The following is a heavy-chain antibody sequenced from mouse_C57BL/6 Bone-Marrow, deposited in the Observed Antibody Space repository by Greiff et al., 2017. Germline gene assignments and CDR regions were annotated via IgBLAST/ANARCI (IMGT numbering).Heavy chain of an antibody. J-gene: IGHJ1*03. Sequence: QVQLQQPGAELVKPGASVKLSCKASGYTFTSYWMQWVNQSPGQGLEWLGEIGPSDSYTNYQPKFKGRATVTVDTYTSTAYMQLSSLTSEDASVYYCARRGSKHGWYFDGWGTGTTVTVSS. D-gene: IGHD1-1*01. CDR1: GYTFTSYW. CDR3: ARRGSKHGWYFDG. CDR2: IGPSDSYT. V-gene: IGHV1-50*01.